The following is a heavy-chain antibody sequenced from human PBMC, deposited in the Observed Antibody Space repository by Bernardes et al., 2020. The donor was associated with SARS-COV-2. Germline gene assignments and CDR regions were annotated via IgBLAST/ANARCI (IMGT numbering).Heavy chain of an antibody. CDR1: GFTFSTYW. V-gene: IGHV3-7*01. Sequence: GGSLRLSCAASGFTFSTYWMSWVRQAPGKGLEWVANINQDGSEKYYADSVKGRFTVSRDNAKKSLYLQMNSLRVEDTAVYYCADESSSGYSDYWGQGTLVTVSS. J-gene: IGHJ4*02. CDR3: ADESSSGYSDY. CDR2: INQDGSEK. D-gene: IGHD3-22*01.